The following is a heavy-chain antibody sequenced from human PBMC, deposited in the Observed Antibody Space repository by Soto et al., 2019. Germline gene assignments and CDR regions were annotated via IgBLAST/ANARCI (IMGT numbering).Heavy chain of an antibody. CDR3: ARARDSGYESGTYYYYYYMYV. CDR2: INWNGGST. V-gene: IGHV3-20*01. Sequence: EVQLVESGGGVVRPGGSLRLSCAASGFTFDDYGMSWVRQAPGKGLEWVSGINWNGGSTGYADSVKGRFTISRDNAKNSLYLQMNSLRAEDTDLYHCARARDSGYESGTYYYYYYMYVWGKGTTVTVS. D-gene: IGHD5-12*01. CDR1: GFTFDDYG. J-gene: IGHJ6*03.